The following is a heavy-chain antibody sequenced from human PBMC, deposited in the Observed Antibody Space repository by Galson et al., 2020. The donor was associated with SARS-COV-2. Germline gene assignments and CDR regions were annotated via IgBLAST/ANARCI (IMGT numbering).Heavy chain of an antibody. J-gene: IGHJ6*03. CDR1: GFTFDDYA. V-gene: IGHV3-9*01. Sequence: SLKISCAASGFTFDDYAMHWVRQAPGKGLEWVSGISWNSGNIAYADSVKGRFTISRDNAKNSLYLQMNGLRAEDTALYYCAKGSPFGTRGYMDVWAKGPRSASP. D-gene: IGHD2-2*01. CDR3: AKGSPFGTRGYMDV. CDR2: ISWNSGNI.